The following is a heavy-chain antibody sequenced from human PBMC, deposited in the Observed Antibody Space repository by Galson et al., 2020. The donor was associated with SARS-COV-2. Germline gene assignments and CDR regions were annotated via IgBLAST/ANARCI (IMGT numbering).Heavy chain of an antibody. Sequence: GGSLRLSCAASGFTLRNARMNWVRQAPGKGRGWVGRIKSKPDGGTTDYAAPVKGRFTISRDDSKNTLYLQMNSLKTEDTAVYYCATRGFDPWGQGTLVTVSS. CDR1: GFTLRNAR. CDR3: ATRGFDP. V-gene: IGHV3-15*01. J-gene: IGHJ5*02. CDR2: IKSKPDGGTT.